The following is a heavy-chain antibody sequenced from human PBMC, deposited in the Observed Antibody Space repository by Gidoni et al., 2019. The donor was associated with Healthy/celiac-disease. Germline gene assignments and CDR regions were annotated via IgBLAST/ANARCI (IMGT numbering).Heavy chain of an antibody. J-gene: IGHJ3*02. D-gene: IGHD3-22*01. Sequence: EVQLVESGGGLVQPGGSLRLSCAASGFTFSSYWMHWVRQAPGKGLVWVSRINSDGSSTSYADSVKGRFTISRDNAKNTLYLQRNSLRAEDTAVYYCARASLPDITMIVGMDAFDIWGQGTMVTVSS. V-gene: IGHV3-74*01. CDR2: INSDGSST. CDR1: GFTFSSYW. CDR3: ARASLPDITMIVGMDAFDI.